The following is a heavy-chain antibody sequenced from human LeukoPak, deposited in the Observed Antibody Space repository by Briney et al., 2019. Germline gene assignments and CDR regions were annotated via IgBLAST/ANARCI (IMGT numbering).Heavy chain of an antibody. CDR3: ARDHGAIALTNYLDY. D-gene: IGHD1-1*01. CDR1: GFTFDDYG. CDR2: INRNGGNT. Sequence: PEGSLRLSCAASGFTFDDYGMSWVRQAPGKGLEWVSNINRNGGNTAYADSVKGRFTISRDNAKNSLYLQMNSLRAEDTALYYCARDHGAIALTNYLDYWGQGTLVTVSS. J-gene: IGHJ4*02. V-gene: IGHV3-20*04.